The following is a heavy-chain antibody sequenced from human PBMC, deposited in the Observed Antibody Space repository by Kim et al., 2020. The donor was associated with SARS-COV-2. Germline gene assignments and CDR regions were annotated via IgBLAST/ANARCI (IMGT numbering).Heavy chain of an antibody. J-gene: IGHJ6*02. CDR3: ARDRFLWFGERYYYYGMDV. D-gene: IGHD3-10*01. Sequence: GRLTISRDNAKNTLYLQMNSLRAEGTAVYYCARDRFLWFGERYYYYGMDVWGQGTTVTVSS. V-gene: IGHV3-53*01.